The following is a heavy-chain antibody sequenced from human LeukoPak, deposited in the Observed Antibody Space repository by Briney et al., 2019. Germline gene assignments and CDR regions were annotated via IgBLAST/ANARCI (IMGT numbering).Heavy chain of an antibody. V-gene: IGHV3-23*01. D-gene: IGHD4-17*01. J-gene: IGHJ5*02. CDR3: ARGVVRGTVTENWFDP. CDR2: ISGIGGIT. Sequence: GGSLRLSCAASGFTFSSYAMSWVRQAPGKGLEWVSIISGIGGITYYPDSVKGRLTISRDNSKNTLYLQMNSLRAEDTALYYCARGVVRGTVTENWFDPWGQGTLVTVSS. CDR1: GFTFSSYA.